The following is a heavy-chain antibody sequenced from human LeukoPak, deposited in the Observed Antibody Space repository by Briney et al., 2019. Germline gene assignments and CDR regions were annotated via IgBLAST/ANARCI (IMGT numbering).Heavy chain of an antibody. J-gene: IGHJ4*02. Sequence: GASVKVSCKASGYTFTSYYMHWVRQAPGQGLEWMGIINPSGGSTSYAQKFQGRVTMTRDTSTSTVYIELSSLRSEDTAVYYCARDRYYDSSGYRTFDYWGQGTLVTVSS. V-gene: IGHV1-46*01. CDR3: ARDRYYDSSGYRTFDY. D-gene: IGHD3-22*01. CDR1: GYTFTSYY. CDR2: INPSGGST.